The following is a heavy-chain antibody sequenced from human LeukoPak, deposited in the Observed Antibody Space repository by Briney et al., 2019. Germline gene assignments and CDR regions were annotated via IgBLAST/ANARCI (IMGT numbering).Heavy chain of an antibody. CDR3: VRDRGGSGWYYFDY. V-gene: IGHV3-64*01. CDR1: GFTFSIYA. J-gene: IGHJ4*02. D-gene: IGHD6-19*01. CDR2: ISYNRSQT. Sequence: QAGGSLRLSCAASGFTFSIYAMHWVRQAPGKGLEHVSGISYNRSQTYYGNSVKDRFTISRDNAKNTVYLQMASLRVDDMAAYYCVRDRGGSGWYYFDYWGQGTLVTVSS.